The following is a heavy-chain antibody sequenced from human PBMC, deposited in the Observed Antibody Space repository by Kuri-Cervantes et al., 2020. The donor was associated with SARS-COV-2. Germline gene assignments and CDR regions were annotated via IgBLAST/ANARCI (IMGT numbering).Heavy chain of an antibody. Sequence: SETLSLTCTVSGGSISGHYWSWIRQPPGKGLEWIGYVYYSGTISYNPSLKSRVTISVDTSKNQFSLKLSSMTAADTAVYYCARSFMVASYFDYWGQGILVTVSS. J-gene: IGHJ4*02. CDR2: VYYSGTI. CDR3: ARSFMVASYFDY. V-gene: IGHV4-59*08. CDR1: GGSISGHY. D-gene: IGHD5-12*01.